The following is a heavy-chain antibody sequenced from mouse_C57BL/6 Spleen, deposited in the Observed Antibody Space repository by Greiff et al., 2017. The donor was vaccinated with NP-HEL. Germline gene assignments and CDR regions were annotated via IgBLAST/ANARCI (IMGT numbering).Heavy chain of an antibody. CDR3: TRSGWSNSFAY. D-gene: IGHD2-5*01. CDR1: GYTFTDYE. V-gene: IGHV1-15*01. CDR2: IDPETGGT. J-gene: IGHJ3*01. Sequence: VQLQQSGAELVRPGASVTLSCKASGYTFTDYEMHWVKQTPVHGLEWIGAIDPETGGTAYNQKFKGKTILTADKSSSTAYMELRSLTSEDSAVYYCTRSGWSNSFAYWGHGTLVTVSA.